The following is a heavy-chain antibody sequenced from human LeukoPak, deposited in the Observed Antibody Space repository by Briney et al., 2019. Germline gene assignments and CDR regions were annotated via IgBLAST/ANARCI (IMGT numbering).Heavy chain of an antibody. CDR2: ISYDGNNT. Sequence: GGSLRLSCAASGFTFSNYAFHWVRQAPGRGLEWVAVISYDGNNTYDADSAKGRFTISRDNSKKMLYLVMNSLRAEDSGVYFCARGTGNILAGHGPLHYYLGMDVWGQGTTVTVSS. CDR3: ARGTGNILAGHGPLHYYLGMDV. J-gene: IGHJ6*02. CDR1: GFTFSNYA. D-gene: IGHD3-9*01. V-gene: IGHV3-30*04.